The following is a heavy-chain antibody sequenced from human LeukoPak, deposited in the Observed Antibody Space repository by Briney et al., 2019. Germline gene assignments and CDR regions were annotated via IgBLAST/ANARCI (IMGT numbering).Heavy chain of an antibody. V-gene: IGHV1-69*06. CDR3: ARDRVGYCSSTSCYHFDY. Sequence: GASVKVSCKASGGTFSSYAISWVRQAPGQGLEWMGGIIPIFGTANYAQKFQGRVTITAEKSTSTAYMELRSLRSEDTAVYYCARDRVGYCSSTSCYHFDYWGQGTLVTVSS. CDR2: IIPIFGTA. D-gene: IGHD2-2*01. CDR1: GGTFSSYA. J-gene: IGHJ4*02.